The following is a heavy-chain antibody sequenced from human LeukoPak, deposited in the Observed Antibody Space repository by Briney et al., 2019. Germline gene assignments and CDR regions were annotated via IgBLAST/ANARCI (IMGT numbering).Heavy chain of an antibody. CDR2: INPSGGST. Sequence: GASVKVSCKASGYTFTSYYMHWVRQAPGQGLEWMGIINPSGGSTSYAQKFQGRVTMTRDTSTSTVYMELSRLRSDDTAVYHCARVLPPYYYYGMDVWGQGTTVTVSS. CDR3: ARVLPPYYYYGMDV. V-gene: IGHV1-46*01. J-gene: IGHJ6*02. CDR1: GYTFTSYY.